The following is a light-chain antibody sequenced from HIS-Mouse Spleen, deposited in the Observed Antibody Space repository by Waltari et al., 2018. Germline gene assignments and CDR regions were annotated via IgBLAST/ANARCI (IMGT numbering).Light chain of an antibody. V-gene: IGLV1-47*01. CDR1: SSNIGSNY. CDR2: RNN. CDR3: AAWDDSLSGSWV. J-gene: IGLJ3*02. Sequence: QSVLTQPPSASGTPGQRVTISCSGRSSNIGSNYVYWYQQLPGTAPKLLIYRNNQRPSGVPDRFSGSKSGTSASLAISGLRSEDEADYYCAAWDDSLSGSWVFGGGTKLTVL.